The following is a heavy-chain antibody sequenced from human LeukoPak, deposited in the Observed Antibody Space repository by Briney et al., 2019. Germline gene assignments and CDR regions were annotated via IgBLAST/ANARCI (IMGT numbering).Heavy chain of an antibody. V-gene: IGHV3-23*01. CDR3: AKGFYYGGSSDLSSFDI. CDR2: ISGSGGST. Sequence: GGSLRLSCAASRFTFSSYAMSWVRQAPGKGLEWVSAISGSGGSTYYADSVKGRFTISRDNSKNTLYLQMNSLRAEDTAVYHCAKGFYYGGSSDLSSFDIWGQGTMVTVSS. J-gene: IGHJ3*02. D-gene: IGHD4-23*01. CDR1: RFTFSSYA.